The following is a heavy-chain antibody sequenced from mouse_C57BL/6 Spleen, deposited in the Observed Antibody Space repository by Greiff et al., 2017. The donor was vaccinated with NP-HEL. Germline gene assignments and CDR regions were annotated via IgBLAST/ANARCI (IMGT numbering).Heavy chain of an antibody. V-gene: IGHV1-81*01. CDR3: AYYYGSRFAY. D-gene: IGHD1-1*01. Sequence: VKLQESGAELARPGASVKLSCKASGYTFTSYGISWVKQRTGQGLEWIGEIYPRSGNTYYNEKFKGKATLTADKSSSTAYMELRSLTSEDSAVYFCAYYYGSRFAYWGQGTLVTVSA. J-gene: IGHJ3*01. CDR2: IYPRSGNT. CDR1: GYTFTSYG.